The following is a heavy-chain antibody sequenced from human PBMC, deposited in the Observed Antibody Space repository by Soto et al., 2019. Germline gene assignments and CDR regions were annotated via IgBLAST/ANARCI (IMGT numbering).Heavy chain of an antibody. CDR3: ARTVETLFQVIAAALSYGMDV. J-gene: IGHJ6*02. CDR1: GYTFTSYG. D-gene: IGHD6-13*01. CDR2: ISAYNGNT. Sequence: ASVKVSCKASGYTFTSYGISWVRQAPGQGLEWMGWISAYNGNTNYAQKLQGRVTMTTDTSTSTAYMELRSLRSDDTAVYYCARTVETLFQVIAAALSYGMDVWGQGTTVTVSS. V-gene: IGHV1-18*01.